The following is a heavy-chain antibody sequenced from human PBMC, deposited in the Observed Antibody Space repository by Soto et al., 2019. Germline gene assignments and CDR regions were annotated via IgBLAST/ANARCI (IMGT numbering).Heavy chain of an antibody. D-gene: IGHD2-15*01. CDR1: GYTFTSYY. CDR2: INPSGGST. CDR3: ARDLLLVGAPDGDCSGGSCNFPPGGMDV. V-gene: IGHV1-46*01. Sequence: GASVKVSCKASGYTFTSYYMHWVRQAPGQGLEWMGIINPSGGSTSYAQKFQGRVTMTRDTSTSTVYMELSSLRSEDTGTYYCARDLLLVGAPDGDCSGGSCNFPPGGMDVWGQGTTVTVSS. J-gene: IGHJ6*02.